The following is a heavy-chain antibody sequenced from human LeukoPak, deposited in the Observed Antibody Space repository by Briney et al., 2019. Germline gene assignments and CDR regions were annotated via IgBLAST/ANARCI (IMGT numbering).Heavy chain of an antibody. V-gene: IGHV4-38-2*02. CDR3: ARHGGTFDY. Sequence: SETLSLTCTVSGYSISTSYYWGWIRQPPGKGLEWIGSIYYSGSTYYNPSLKSRVTISVDTSKNQFSLKLSSVTAADTAVYYCARHGGTFDYWGQGTLVTVSS. CDR1: GYSISTSYY. J-gene: IGHJ4*02. D-gene: IGHD4-23*01. CDR2: IYYSGST.